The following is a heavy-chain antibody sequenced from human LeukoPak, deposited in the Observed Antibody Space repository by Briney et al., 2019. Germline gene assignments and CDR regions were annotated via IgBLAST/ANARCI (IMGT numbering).Heavy chain of an antibody. J-gene: IGHJ5*02. Sequence: PSETLSLTCTVSGGSISSSIYYWGWIRQPPGKGLEWIGSIYYSGSTYYNPSLKSRVTISVDTSKNQFSLKLSSVTAADTAVYYCARVLNWFDPWGQGTLVTVSS. D-gene: IGHD1-26*01. CDR1: GGSISSSIYY. V-gene: IGHV4-39*07. CDR2: IYYSGST. CDR3: ARVLNWFDP.